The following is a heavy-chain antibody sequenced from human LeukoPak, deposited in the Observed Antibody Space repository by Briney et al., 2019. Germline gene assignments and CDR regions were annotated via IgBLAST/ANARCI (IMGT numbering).Heavy chain of an antibody. CDR2: IYYSGST. CDR1: GDSIRNYY. Sequence: TSETLSLTCTVSGDSIRNYYCSWIRQPPGRGREWIGYIYYSGSTNYNPSLKSRVTISVDTSKNQLSLNLTYLTAADTAVYYCARSLDLTGYFDSWGQGALVTVSS. D-gene: IGHD3-9*01. V-gene: IGHV4-59*08. J-gene: IGHJ4*02. CDR3: ARSLDLTGYFDS.